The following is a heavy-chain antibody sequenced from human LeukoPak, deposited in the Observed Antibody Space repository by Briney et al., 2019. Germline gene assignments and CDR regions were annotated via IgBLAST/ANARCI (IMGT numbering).Heavy chain of an antibody. CDR1: GYTFTSYA. V-gene: IGHV7-4-1*02. CDR2: INTNTGNP. Sequence: ASVKVSCKASGYTFTSYAMNWVRQAPGQGLEWMGWINTNTGNPTYAQGFTGRFVFSLDTSVSTAYLQISSLKAEDTAVYYCARARDIVVVVAAKDYYYGMDVWGQGTTVIVSS. CDR3: ARARDIVVVVAAKDYYYGMDV. J-gene: IGHJ6*02. D-gene: IGHD2-15*01.